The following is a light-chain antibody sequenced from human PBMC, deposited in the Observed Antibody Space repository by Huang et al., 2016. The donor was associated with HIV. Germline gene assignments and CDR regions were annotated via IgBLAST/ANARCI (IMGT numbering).Light chain of an antibody. Sequence: DIQMTQPPSSLSASVGDRVTITCRASQGISNSLAWYQQKPGKAPKLLLYAASRLKSGVPSRFSGSGSGTDYTLTISSLQPEDFATYYCQQYYSTPPITFGQGTRLEIK. CDR1: QGISNS. CDR3: QQYYSTPPIT. J-gene: IGKJ5*01. CDR2: AAS. V-gene: IGKV1-NL1*01.